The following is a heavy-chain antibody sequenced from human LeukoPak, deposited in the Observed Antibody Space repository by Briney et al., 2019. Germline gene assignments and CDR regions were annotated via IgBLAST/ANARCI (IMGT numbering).Heavy chain of an antibody. CDR3: ARDHVVPAASAYYYYGMDV. J-gene: IGHJ6*02. CDR2: ISLSSGDT. CDR1: GYTFTSHG. D-gene: IGHD2-2*01. V-gene: IGHV1-18*04. Sequence: ASVKVSCKASGYTFTSHGLSWARQAPGQGLEWMGWISLSSGDTNYAQEFQERISMTRDTSTSTAYMELRSLRSDDTAVYYCARDHVVPAASAYYYYGMDVWGQGTTVTVSS.